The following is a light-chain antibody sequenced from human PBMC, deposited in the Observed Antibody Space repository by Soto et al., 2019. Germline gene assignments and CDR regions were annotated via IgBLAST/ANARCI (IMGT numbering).Light chain of an antibody. Sequence: EIVLTQSPATLSLSPGERATLSCRASQGVSSYLAWYQQKPGQAPRLLIYDASNRATGIPARFSGSGSGTDFTLTISSLEPEDFAVYYCQQRSNWPPVTFCQGTRLEIK. J-gene: IGKJ5*01. CDR2: DAS. CDR1: QGVSSY. V-gene: IGKV3-11*01. CDR3: QQRSNWPPVT.